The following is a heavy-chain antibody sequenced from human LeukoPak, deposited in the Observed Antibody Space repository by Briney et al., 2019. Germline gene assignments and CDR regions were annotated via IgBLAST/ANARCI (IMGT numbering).Heavy chain of an antibody. J-gene: IGHJ4*02. CDR2: IYYRGNT. D-gene: IGHD1-26*01. CDR1: GGSFTDYC. V-gene: IGHV4-39*07. Sequence: SETPSLTCTVPGGSFTDYCWGWIRQPPGKGLEWIGSIYYRGNTFYNPSLRNRVSISIDTSKGRFSLNLNSVTAADTAVYFCTRDREHGTQDSWGQGTLVTVS. CDR3: TRDREHGTQDS.